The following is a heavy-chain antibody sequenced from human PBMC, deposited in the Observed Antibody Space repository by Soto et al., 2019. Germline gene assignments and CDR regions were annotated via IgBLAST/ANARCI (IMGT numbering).Heavy chain of an antibody. Sequence: SETLSLTCTVSGGSISSYYWSWIRQPPGKGLEWIGYIYYSGSTNYNPSLKSRVTISVDTSKNQFSLKLSSVTAADTAVYYCARHVDTSPPTMYYFDYWGQGTLVTVSS. CDR3: ARHVDTSPPTMYYFDY. CDR1: GGSISSYY. CDR2: IYYSGST. V-gene: IGHV4-59*08. D-gene: IGHD2-2*01. J-gene: IGHJ4*02.